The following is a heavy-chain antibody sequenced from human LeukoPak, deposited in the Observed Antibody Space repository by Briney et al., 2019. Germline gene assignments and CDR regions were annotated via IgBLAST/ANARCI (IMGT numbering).Heavy chain of an antibody. J-gene: IGHJ6*03. V-gene: IGHV4-34*01. Sequence: PSETLSLTCAVYGGSFSGYYWSWIRQPPGKGLEWIGEINHSGSTNYNPSLKSRVTISVDTSKNQFSLKLSSVTAADTAVYYCARVSVRGTYYYYYYMDVWGKGTTVTVSS. CDR1: GGSFSGYY. CDR3: ARVSVRGTYYYYYYMDV. D-gene: IGHD3-10*01. CDR2: INHSGST.